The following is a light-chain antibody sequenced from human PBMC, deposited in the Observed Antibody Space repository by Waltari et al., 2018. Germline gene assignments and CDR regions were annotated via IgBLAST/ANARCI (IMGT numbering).Light chain of an antibody. Sequence: SYELTQPPSVSVSPGQTASIPCSGDGLGNKYVSWFQQRPGQSPVLVLYEDAKRPSGVPARISGSNSENMATLTISGTQATDEADYYCQAWDPTSHVTFGGGTKLTVL. V-gene: IGLV3-1*01. CDR3: QAWDPTSHVT. J-gene: IGLJ2*01. CDR1: GLGNKY. CDR2: EDA.